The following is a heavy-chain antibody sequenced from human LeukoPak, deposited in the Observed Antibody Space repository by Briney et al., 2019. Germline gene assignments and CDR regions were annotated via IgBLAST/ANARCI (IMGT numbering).Heavy chain of an antibody. CDR1: GGSISSYY. CDR3: AREVYSSSWYNYVFDY. Sequence: SETLSLTCTVSGGSISSYYWSWTRQPAGKGLEWIGRIDTSGNTNYNPSLKSRVTVSVDTSKNQFSLKLSSVTAADTAVYYCAREVYSSSWYNYVFDYWGQGTLVTVSS. CDR2: IDTSGNT. V-gene: IGHV4-4*07. J-gene: IGHJ4*02. D-gene: IGHD6-13*01.